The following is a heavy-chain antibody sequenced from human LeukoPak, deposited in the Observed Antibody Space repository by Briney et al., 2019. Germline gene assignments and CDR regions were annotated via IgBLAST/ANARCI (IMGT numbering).Heavy chain of an antibody. CDR2: ISGSGGST. J-gene: IGHJ4*02. CDR3: AREPTYSYGSGSLDY. D-gene: IGHD3-10*01. Sequence: PGGSLRLSCAASGFTFSSYAMSWVRQAPGKGLEWVSGISGSGGSTYYADSVKGRFTISRDNAKNSLYLQMNSLRAEDTAVYYCAREPTYSYGSGSLDYWGQGTLVTVSS. V-gene: IGHV3-23*01. CDR1: GFTFSSYA.